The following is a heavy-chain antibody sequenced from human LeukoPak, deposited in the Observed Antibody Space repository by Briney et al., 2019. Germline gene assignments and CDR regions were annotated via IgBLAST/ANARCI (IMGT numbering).Heavy chain of an antibody. V-gene: IGHV4-61*02. J-gene: IGHJ5*02. Sequence: SETLSLTCTVSGGSISSGSYYWRWIRQPAGKGLEWIGRIYTSGSTNYNPSLKSRVTISVDKSKNQFSLKLSSVTAADTAVYYCARRGYSGYDKRPNWFDPWGQGTLVTVSS. CDR1: GGSISSGSYY. D-gene: IGHD5-12*01. CDR3: ARRGYSGYDKRPNWFDP. CDR2: IYTSGST.